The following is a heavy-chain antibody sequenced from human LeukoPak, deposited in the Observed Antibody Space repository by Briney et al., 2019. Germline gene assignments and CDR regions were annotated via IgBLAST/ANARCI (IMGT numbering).Heavy chain of an antibody. D-gene: IGHD2-15*01. CDR2: IYYSGST. CDR3: AREGRGWAFDI. Sequence: PSETLSLTCTVSGGSISGSNYYWGWIRQPPGKGLEWIGSIYYSGSTYYNPSLKSRVTISVDTSKNQFSLKLNSVTAADTAVYYCAREGRGWAFDIWGQGTMVTVSS. J-gene: IGHJ3*02. V-gene: IGHV4-39*02. CDR1: GGSISGSNYY.